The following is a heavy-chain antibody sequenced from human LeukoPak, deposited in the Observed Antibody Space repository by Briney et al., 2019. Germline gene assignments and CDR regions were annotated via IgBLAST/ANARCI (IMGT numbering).Heavy chain of an antibody. D-gene: IGHD7-27*01. CDR2: ISSGGSGI. CDR3: ARDWGFDY. V-gene: IGHV3-48*03. Sequence: GGSLRLSCAASGFTFSSYAMNWVRQAPGKGLEWVSYISSGGSGIYYADSVKGRFTISRDNAKNSLYLQKNSLRAEDTAVYYCARDWGFDYWGQGTLVTVSS. J-gene: IGHJ4*02. CDR1: GFTFSSYA.